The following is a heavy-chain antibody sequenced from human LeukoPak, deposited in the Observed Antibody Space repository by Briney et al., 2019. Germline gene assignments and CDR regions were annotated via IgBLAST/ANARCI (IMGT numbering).Heavy chain of an antibody. D-gene: IGHD6-13*01. CDR1: GFTFSSYA. CDR2: ISGRGGST. V-gene: IGHV3-23*01. Sequence: GGSLRLSCVASGFTFSSYAVTWVRQAPGKGLEWVSAISGRGGSTYYADSVKGRFTISRDNSKNTLYLQMNSLRAEDTAVYSCAKTKGYPYYFDYWGQGILVTVSS. CDR3: AKTKGYPYYFDY. J-gene: IGHJ4*02.